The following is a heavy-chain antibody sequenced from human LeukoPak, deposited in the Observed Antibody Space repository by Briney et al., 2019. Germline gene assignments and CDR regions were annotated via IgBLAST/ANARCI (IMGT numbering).Heavy chain of an antibody. J-gene: IGHJ4*02. V-gene: IGHV3-9*01. Sequence: GGSLRLSCAASGFTFDDYAMHWVRQAPGKGLEWVSGISWNSGSIGYADSVKGRFTISRDNAKNSLYLQMNSLRAEDTALYYCAKSKYYDILTGQSSLYYFDYWGQGTLVTVSS. D-gene: IGHD3-9*01. CDR3: AKSKYYDILTGQSSLYYFDY. CDR1: GFTFDDYA. CDR2: ISWNSGSI.